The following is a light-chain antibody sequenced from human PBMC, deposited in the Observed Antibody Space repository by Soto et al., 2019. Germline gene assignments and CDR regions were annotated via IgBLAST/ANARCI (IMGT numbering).Light chain of an antibody. CDR3: QHDDSSPLT. V-gene: IGKV3-20*01. CDR1: QGVSTSY. CDR2: GAS. Sequence: EIVLTQSPGTLSLSPGERATLSCRASQGVSTSYLAWYQEKRGQAPRLLIYGASSRATVIPARFSGSGSGTDCSLTISSLEPEYFAEYYCQHDDSSPLTIGGGTKVESK. J-gene: IGKJ4*01.